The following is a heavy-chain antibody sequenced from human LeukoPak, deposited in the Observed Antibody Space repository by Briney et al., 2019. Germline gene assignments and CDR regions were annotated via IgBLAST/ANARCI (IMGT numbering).Heavy chain of an antibody. CDR1: GFTFSRYW. CDR3: ARDSSNGFDP. Sequence: GGSLRLSCAASGFTFSRYWMSWVRQAPGKGLEWVANIKQDGSETYYVDPVKGRLTISKDNAKNSVYLQMNSLRAEDTAVYCCARDSSNGFDPWGQGTLVTVSS. V-gene: IGHV3-7*01. D-gene: IGHD4-11*01. J-gene: IGHJ5*02. CDR2: IKQDGSET.